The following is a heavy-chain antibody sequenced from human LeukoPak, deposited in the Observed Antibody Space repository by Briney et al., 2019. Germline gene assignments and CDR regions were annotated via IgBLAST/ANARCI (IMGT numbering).Heavy chain of an antibody. CDR2: IYYSGST. CDR1: GGSVSSGSYY. Sequence: SETLSLTCTVSGGSVSSGSYYWSWIRQLPGKGLEWIGYIYYSGSTSYNPSLKSRVTISVDTSKNQFSLKLSSVTAADTAVYYCARGMATIRYYFDYWGQGTLVTVSS. CDR3: ARGMATIRYYFDY. V-gene: IGHV4-61*01. D-gene: IGHD5-24*01. J-gene: IGHJ4*02.